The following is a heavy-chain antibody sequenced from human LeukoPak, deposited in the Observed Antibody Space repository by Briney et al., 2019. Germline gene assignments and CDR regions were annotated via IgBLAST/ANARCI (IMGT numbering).Heavy chain of an antibody. J-gene: IGHJ4*02. D-gene: IGHD2-2*01. V-gene: IGHV3-23*01. CDR1: GFTFSSYS. CDR3: AKDPGYQVVYCFDY. Sequence: GGSLRLSCAASGFTFSSYSMSWVRRAPGKGLEWVSGISGSGGSTDYADSVKGRFTISRDNSKNTLYLQMNSLRVEDTAVYYCAKDPGYQVVYCFDYWAREPWSPSPQ. CDR2: ISGSGGST.